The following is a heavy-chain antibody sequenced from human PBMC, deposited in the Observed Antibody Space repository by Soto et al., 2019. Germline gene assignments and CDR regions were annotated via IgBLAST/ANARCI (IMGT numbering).Heavy chain of an antibody. V-gene: IGHV3-9*01. J-gene: IGHJ4*02. CDR2: ISWNSGSI. CDR1: GFTFDDYA. CDR3: AKDTYSSGWPSVSYFDY. D-gene: IGHD6-19*01. Sequence: EVQLVESGGGLVQPGRSLSLSCAASGFTFDDYAMHWVRQAPGKGLEWASGISWNSGSIGYADSVKGRFTISRDNAKNSLYLQMNSLRAEDTALYYCAKDTYSSGWPSVSYFDYWGQGTLVTVSS.